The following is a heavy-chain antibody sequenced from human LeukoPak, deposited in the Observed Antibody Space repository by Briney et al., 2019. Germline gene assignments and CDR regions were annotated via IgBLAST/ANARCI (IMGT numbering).Heavy chain of an antibody. V-gene: IGHV4-59*08. CDR2: IYYSGST. J-gene: IGHJ5*02. D-gene: IGHD4-11*01. CDR1: GGSISSYY. CDR3: ARHATVYANWFDP. Sequence: SETLSLTCTVSGGSISSYYWSLIRQPPGKGLEWIGYIYYSGSTNYNPSLKSRVTISVDTSKNQFSLKLSSVTAADTAVYYCARHATVYANWFDPWGQGTLVTVSS.